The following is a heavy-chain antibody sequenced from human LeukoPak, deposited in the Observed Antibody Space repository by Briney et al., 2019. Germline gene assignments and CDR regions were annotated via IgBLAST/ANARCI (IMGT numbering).Heavy chain of an antibody. D-gene: IGHD5-18*01. V-gene: IGHV3-33*06. CDR3: AKIGVQLWLLDYYYYMDV. CDR1: GFTFSSYG. CDR2: IWDDGSNK. Sequence: GGSLRLSCAASGFTFSSYGMHWVRQAPGKGLEWVAVIWDDGSNKYYADSVKGRFTISRDNSTNTLYLQMNSLRAEDTAVYYCAKIGVQLWLLDYYYYMDVWGKGTTVTVSS. J-gene: IGHJ6*03.